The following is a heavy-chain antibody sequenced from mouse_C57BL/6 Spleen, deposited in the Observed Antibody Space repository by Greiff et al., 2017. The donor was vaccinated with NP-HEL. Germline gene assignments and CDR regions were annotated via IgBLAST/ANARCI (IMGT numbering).Heavy chain of an antibody. V-gene: IGHV1-18*01. CDR2: INPNNGGT. CDR1: GYTFTDYN. J-gene: IGHJ3*01. CDR3: ARSFGRGFAY. Sequence: VQLQQSGPELVKPGASVKIPCKASGYTFTDYNMDWVKQSHGKSLEWIGDINPNNGGTIYNQKFKGKATLTVDKSSSTAYMELRSLTSEDTAVYYCARSFGRGFAYWGQGTLVTVSA.